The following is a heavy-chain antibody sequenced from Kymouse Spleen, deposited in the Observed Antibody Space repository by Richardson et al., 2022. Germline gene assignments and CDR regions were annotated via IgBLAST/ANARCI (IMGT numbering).Heavy chain of an antibody. V-gene: IGHV3-9*01. Sequence: EVQLVESGGGLVQPGRSLRLSCAASGFTFDDYAMHWVRQAPGKGLEWVSGISWNSGSIGYADSVKGRFTISRDNAKNSLYLQMNSLRAEDTALYYCAKDGDGSGSSYYYYYGMDVWGQGTTVTVSS. CDR1: GFTFDDYA. CDR2: ISWNSGSI. D-gene: IGHD3-10*01. CDR3: AKDGDGSGSSYYYYYGMDV. J-gene: IGHJ6*02.